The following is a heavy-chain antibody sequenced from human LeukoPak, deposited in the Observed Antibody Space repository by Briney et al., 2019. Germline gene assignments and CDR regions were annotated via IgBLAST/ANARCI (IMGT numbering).Heavy chain of an antibody. CDR1: GGSISSYY. CDR3: ARDPIFGSGFDY. CDR2: IYYSGST. D-gene: IGHD3-10*01. V-gene: IGHV4-59*01. J-gene: IGHJ4*02. Sequence: SETLSLTCTVSGGSISSYYWSWIRQPPGKGLEWIGYIYYSGSTNYNPSLKSRVSISVDTSKNQFSLKLSSVTAADTAVYYCARDPIFGSGFDYWGQGNLVTVSS.